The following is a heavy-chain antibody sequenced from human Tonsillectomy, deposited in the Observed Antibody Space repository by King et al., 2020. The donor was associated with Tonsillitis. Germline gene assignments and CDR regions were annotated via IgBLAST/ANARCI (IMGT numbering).Heavy chain of an antibody. D-gene: IGHD4/OR15-4a*01. CDR2: ISWNSGSK. CDR3: SKGTMQEAGYFDL. V-gene: IGHV3-9*01. Sequence: QLVQSGGGLVQPGRSLRLSCAASGFTFDDYAMHWVRQAPGKGLEWVSGISWNSGSKAYADSVKGRFTVSRDNAKNSLYLQMNSLRDEDTALYYCSKGTMQEAGYFDLWGRGTLVTVSS. J-gene: IGHJ2*01. CDR1: GFTFDDYA.